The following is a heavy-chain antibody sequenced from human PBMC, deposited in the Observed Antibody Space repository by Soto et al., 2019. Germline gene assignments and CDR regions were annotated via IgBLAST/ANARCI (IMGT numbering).Heavy chain of an antibody. J-gene: IGHJ6*02. CDR3: ASSVAKYYYYGMDV. Sequence: QVQLVQSGAEVKKPGSSVKVSCKASGGTFSSYAISWVRQAPGXXLEWMGGIIPIFGTANYAQKFQGRVTITADESTSTAYMELSXLXSEDTAVYYCASSVAKYYYYGMDVWGQGTTVTVSS. CDR2: IIPIFGTA. D-gene: IGHD5-12*01. V-gene: IGHV1-69*12. CDR1: GGTFSSYA.